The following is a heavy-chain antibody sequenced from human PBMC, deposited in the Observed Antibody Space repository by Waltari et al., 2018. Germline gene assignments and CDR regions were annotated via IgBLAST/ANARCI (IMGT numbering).Heavy chain of an antibody. Sequence: EVQLVESGGGLVQPGGSLGLSCAASGFPFGSYGLTWVRQAPGKGLEWVAEMNQDGNKRKYVDSVKGRFTISRDNAKNSLYLQMDSLRAEDTAVYYCARLYRGGATDYSCYDSWGQGTPVTVSS. CDR1: GFPFGSYG. CDR3: ARLYRGGATDYSCYDS. CDR2: MNQDGNKR. D-gene: IGHD2-21*01. V-gene: IGHV3-7*01. J-gene: IGHJ4*02.